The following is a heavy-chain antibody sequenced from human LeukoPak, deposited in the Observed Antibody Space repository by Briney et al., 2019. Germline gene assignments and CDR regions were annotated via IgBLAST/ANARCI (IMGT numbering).Heavy chain of an antibody. J-gene: IGHJ3*02. CDR1: GFTFSSYW. CDR3: ARGHSSSWGAFDI. CDR2: IKQDGSEK. Sequence: GGSLRLSCAASGFTFSSYWMSWVRQAPGKGLEWVANIKQDGSEKYYVDSVKGRFTISRDNAKNSLYLQMNSLRAEDTALYYCARGHSSSWGAFDIWGQGTMVTVSS. D-gene: IGHD6-13*01. V-gene: IGHV3-7*03.